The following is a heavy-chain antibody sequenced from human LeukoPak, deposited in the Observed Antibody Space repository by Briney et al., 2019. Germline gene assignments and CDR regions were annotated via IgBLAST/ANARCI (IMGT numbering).Heavy chain of an antibody. D-gene: IGHD1-26*01. CDR2: IIPIFGTA. J-gene: IGHJ4*02. Sequence: SVKVSCKASGGTFSSYAISWVRQAPGQGLEWMGGIIPIFGTANYAQKFQGRVTITADESTSTAYMELSSLRSEDMAVYYCARGGVVGATLSSNFDYWGQGTLVTVSS. V-gene: IGHV1-69*01. CDR3: ARGGVVGATLSSNFDY. CDR1: GGTFSSYA.